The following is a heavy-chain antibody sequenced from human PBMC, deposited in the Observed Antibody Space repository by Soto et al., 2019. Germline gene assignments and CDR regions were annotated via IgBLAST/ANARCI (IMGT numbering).Heavy chain of an antibody. Sequence: ASVKVSCKVSGYTLTELSMHWVRQAPGKGLEWMGGFDPEDGETIYAQKFQGRVTMTEDTSTDTAYMELSSLRSEDTAVYYCATKPTYYYDSSGYYYDNWFDPWGQGTLVTVS. V-gene: IGHV1-24*01. J-gene: IGHJ5*02. D-gene: IGHD3-22*01. CDR2: FDPEDGET. CDR3: ATKPTYYYDSSGYYYDNWFDP. CDR1: GYTLTELS.